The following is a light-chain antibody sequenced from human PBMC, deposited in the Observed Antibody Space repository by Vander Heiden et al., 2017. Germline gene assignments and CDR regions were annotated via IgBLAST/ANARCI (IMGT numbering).Light chain of an antibody. J-gene: IGLJ2*01. CDR2: KGS. CDR1: AMPKQY. CDR3: QSADSIGTYVV. V-gene: IGLV3-25*03. Sequence: SYELTQPPSPPVSPGQTARTTCPGGAMPKQYANWYQQKPGQAPVLVIYKGSGRPPGIPERLSGSSSVTTVALTISGVQAEDEADYYCQSADSIGTYVVFGGGTKLTVL.